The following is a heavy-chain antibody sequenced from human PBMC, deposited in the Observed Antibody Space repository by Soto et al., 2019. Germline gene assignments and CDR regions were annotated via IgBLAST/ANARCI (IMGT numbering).Heavy chain of an antibody. Sequence: ASVKVSCKASGGTFSSYAISWVRQAPGQGLEWMGGIIPIFGTANYAQKFQGRVTITADESTSTAYMELSSLRSEDTAVYYCARDRGSGSYAYIDYWGQGTLVTVSS. CDR1: GGTFSSYA. V-gene: IGHV1-69*13. J-gene: IGHJ4*02. D-gene: IGHD1-26*01. CDR3: ARDRGSGSYAYIDY. CDR2: IIPIFGTA.